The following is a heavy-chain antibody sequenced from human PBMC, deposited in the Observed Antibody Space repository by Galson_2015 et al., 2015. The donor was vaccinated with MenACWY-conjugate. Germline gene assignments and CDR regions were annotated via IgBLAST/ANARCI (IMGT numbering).Heavy chain of an antibody. CDR2: IDPSDSYT. CDR1: GYSFTSYW. Sequence: QSGAEVKKPGESLRISCTGSGYSFTSYWISWVRQMPGKGLEWMGRIDPSDSYTNYSPSFQGHVTISADKSISTAYLQWSSLKASDTAMYYCARLRIAAAGTAQRTYYYYGMDVWGQGTTVTVSS. D-gene: IGHD6-13*01. J-gene: IGHJ6*02. CDR3: ARLRIAAAGTAQRTYYYYGMDV. V-gene: IGHV5-10-1*01.